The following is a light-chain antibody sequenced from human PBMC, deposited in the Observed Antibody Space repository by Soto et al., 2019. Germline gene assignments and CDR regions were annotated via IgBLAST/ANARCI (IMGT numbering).Light chain of an antibody. V-gene: IGKV1-33*01. CDR2: DAS. Sequence: DIQMTQSPSSLSASVVDRVTITCQASQNINNYLNWYQQKPGRAPKLLIYDASNLEAGVPSRFRGSGSGTDFTLTISRLEPEDFAVYYCQQYGSSPLTFGQGTKVDIK. CDR1: QNINNY. CDR3: QQYGSSPLT. J-gene: IGKJ1*01.